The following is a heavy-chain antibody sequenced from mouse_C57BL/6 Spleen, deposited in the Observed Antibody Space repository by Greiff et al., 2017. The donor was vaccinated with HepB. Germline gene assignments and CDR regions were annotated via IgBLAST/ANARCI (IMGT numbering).Heavy chain of an antibody. CDR3: ARGLRTYAMDY. Sequence: EVKLQQSGPVLVKPGASVKMSCKASGYTFTDYYMNWVKQSHGKSLEWIGVINPYNGGTSYNQKFKGKATLTVDKSSSTAYMELNSLTSEDSAVYYCARGLRTYAMDYWGQGTSVTVSS. V-gene: IGHV1-19*01. CDR2: INPYNGGT. CDR1: GYTFTDYY. D-gene: IGHD1-1*01. J-gene: IGHJ4*01.